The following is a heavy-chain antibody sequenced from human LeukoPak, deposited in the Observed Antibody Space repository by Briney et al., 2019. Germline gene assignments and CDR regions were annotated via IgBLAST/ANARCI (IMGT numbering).Heavy chain of an antibody. J-gene: IGHJ4*02. D-gene: IGHD1-26*01. CDR2: ISSSGSTI. Sequence: PGGSLRLSCAASGFIFSDYYMSWIRQAPGKGLEWVSYISSSGSTIYYADSVKGRFTISRDNAKNSLYLQMNSLRAEDTAVYYCARVLWELLTFDYWGQGTLVTVSS. V-gene: IGHV3-11*01. CDR1: GFIFSDYY. CDR3: ARVLWELLTFDY.